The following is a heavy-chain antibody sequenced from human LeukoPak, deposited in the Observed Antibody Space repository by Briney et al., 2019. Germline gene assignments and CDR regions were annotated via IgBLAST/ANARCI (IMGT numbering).Heavy chain of an antibody. Sequence: GGSLRLSCAASGFTLSSYAMSWVRQGPGKGLEWVSAISVSGNTYHADSVKGRFTISRDNAKNTLYLQMNSLRAEDTAVYYCARGSRGYSGYDPLNWFDPWGQGTLVTVSS. D-gene: IGHD5-12*01. CDR1: GFTLSSYA. J-gene: IGHJ5*02. CDR2: ISVSGNT. V-gene: IGHV3-23*01. CDR3: ARGSRGYSGYDPLNWFDP.